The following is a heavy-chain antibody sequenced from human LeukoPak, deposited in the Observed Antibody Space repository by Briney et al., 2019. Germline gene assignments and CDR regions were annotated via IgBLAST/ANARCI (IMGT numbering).Heavy chain of an antibody. CDR1: GFNYSSYW. J-gene: IGHJ4*02. CDR3: ARDERDGYIDY. Sequence: GGSLRLSCAASGFNYSSYWMRWVRQAPGKGLEWVANINEDGRKKYYVDSVKGRFTISRDNAKNSLYLQMNSLRAEDTAVYYCARDERDGYIDYWGQGTLVTVSS. CDR2: INEDGRKK. V-gene: IGHV3-7*01. D-gene: IGHD5-24*01.